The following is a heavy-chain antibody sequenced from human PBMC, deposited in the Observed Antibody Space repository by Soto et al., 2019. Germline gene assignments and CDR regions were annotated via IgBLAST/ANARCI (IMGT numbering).Heavy chain of an antibody. CDR1: GYTFTSYD. D-gene: IGHD2-15*01. Sequence: GASVKVSCKASGYTFTSYDINWVRQATGQGLEWMGWMNPNSGNTGYAQKFQGRVTMTRNTSISTAYMELSSLRSEDTAVYYCARALGYCSGGSCYFDYWGQGTLVTVSS. J-gene: IGHJ4*02. CDR2: MNPNSGNT. CDR3: ARALGYCSGGSCYFDY. V-gene: IGHV1-8*01.